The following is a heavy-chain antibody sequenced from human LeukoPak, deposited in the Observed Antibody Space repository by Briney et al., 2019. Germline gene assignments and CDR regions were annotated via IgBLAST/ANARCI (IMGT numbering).Heavy chain of an antibody. V-gene: IGHV3-30*01. CDR1: GFTFSSYA. CDR3: ARDIDYYDSSGSFDY. Sequence: GGSLRLSCAAFGFTFSSYAMHWVRQAPGKGLEWVAVISYDGSNKYYADSVKGRFTISRDNSKNTLYLQMNSLRAEDTAVYYCARDIDYYDSSGSFDYWGQGTLVTVSS. CDR2: ISYDGSNK. D-gene: IGHD3-22*01. J-gene: IGHJ4*02.